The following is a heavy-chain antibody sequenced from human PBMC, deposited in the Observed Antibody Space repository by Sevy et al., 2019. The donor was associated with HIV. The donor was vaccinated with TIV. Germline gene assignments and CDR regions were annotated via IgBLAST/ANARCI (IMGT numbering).Heavy chain of an antibody. CDR1: GYTFTNYY. D-gene: IGHD4-17*01. CDR2: INPSGGNT. CDR3: DRVTTVTGAFDI. J-gene: IGHJ3*02. Sequence: ASVKVSCKASGYTFTNYYMHWVRQAPGQGLEWMGIINPSGGNTRNAQTFQGRVTMTRDTSTSTVYMELSSLRSEDTAEYSCDRVTTVTGAFDIWGQGTMVTVSS. V-gene: IGHV1-46*03.